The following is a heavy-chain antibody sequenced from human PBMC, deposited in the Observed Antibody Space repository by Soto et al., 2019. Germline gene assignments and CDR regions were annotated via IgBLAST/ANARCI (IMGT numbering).Heavy chain of an antibody. CDR1: GGSISSYY. CDR2: IYYSGST. J-gene: IGHJ4*02. Sequence: ETLSLTCTVSGGSISSYYWSRIRQPPGKGLEWIGYIYYSGSTNYNPSLKSRVTISVDTSKNQFPLKLSSVTAADTAVYYCARSIRQRVPAFDYWGQGTLVTVSS. CDR3: ARSIRQRVPAFDY. V-gene: IGHV4-59*01. D-gene: IGHD1-1*01.